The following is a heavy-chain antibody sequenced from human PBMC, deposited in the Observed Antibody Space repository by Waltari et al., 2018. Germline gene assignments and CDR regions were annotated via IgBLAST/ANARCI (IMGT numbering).Heavy chain of an antibody. CDR3: ARXXXXTXVTPWDF. J-gene: IGHJ1*01. CDR1: XFSFNXYG. V-gene: IGHV3-21*06. Sequence: QLVESGGGLVRPGGSLRLSXXTSXFSFNXYGMNWVRKAPGKGLDLVSFISGSGNFVYYVDSVKGRFTISRDNGKNIVYLQMNGLRAEDTALYYCARXXXXTXVTPWDFWGHGTLVTVSS. D-gene: IGHD4-4*01. CDR2: ISGSGNFV.